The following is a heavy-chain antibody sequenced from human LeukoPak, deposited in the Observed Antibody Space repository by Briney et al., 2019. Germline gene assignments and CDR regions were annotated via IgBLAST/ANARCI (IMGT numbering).Heavy chain of an antibody. CDR3: ARHSASDAFDI. Sequence: PSETLSLTCTVSGGSISSYYWSWIRQPPGKGLEWIGYIYYSGSTNYNPSLKSRVTISVDTSKNQFSLKLSSVTAADTAVYYCARHSASDAFDIWGQGTMVTVSS. V-gene: IGHV4-59*01. J-gene: IGHJ3*02. CDR1: GGSISSYY. D-gene: IGHD6-25*01. CDR2: IYYSGST.